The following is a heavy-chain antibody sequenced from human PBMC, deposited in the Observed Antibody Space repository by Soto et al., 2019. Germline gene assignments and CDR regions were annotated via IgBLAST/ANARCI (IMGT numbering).Heavy chain of an antibody. V-gene: IGHV3-23*05. CDR1: GFPLSNYA. J-gene: IGHJ3*02. D-gene: IGHD1-26*01. Sequence: GGSLRLSCAVSGFPLSNYAMTWVRHIPRKGLEWVASDNTRDYRTFYADSVEGRFTIYRDNRKNMLYLQMSSLRAEDTAVYYCAKGGIVGATRACDIWGNGTMVSVS. CDR2: DNTRDYRT. CDR3: AKGGIVGATRACDI.